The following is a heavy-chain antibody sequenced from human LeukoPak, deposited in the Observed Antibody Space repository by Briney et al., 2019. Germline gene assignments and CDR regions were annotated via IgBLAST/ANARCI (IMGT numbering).Heavy chain of an antibody. CDR1: GFTFSSYA. Sequence: PGGSLRLSCAASGFTFSSYAMSWVRQAPGKGLEWVSAISGSGGSTYYADSVKGQFTISRDNSKNTLYLQMNSLRAEDTAVYYCAKDLRFLEWLSKFDYWGQGTLVTVSS. CDR2: ISGSGGST. J-gene: IGHJ4*02. CDR3: AKDLRFLEWLSKFDY. D-gene: IGHD3-3*01. V-gene: IGHV3-23*01.